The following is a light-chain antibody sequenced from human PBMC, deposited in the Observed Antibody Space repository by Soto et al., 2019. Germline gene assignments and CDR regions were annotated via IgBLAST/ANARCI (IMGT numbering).Light chain of an antibody. Sequence: DIQMTQSPSSLSASVGDRVTITCRASQTISIFLNWYQQKPGKAPKLLIYGASTLQGGVPSWFSGSGSGTDFTLTISRLQPEDFATYYCQWSYGSSPWTFGQVTKVEIK. CDR2: GAS. CDR3: QWSYGSSPWT. V-gene: IGKV1-39*01. J-gene: IGKJ1*01. CDR1: QTISIF.